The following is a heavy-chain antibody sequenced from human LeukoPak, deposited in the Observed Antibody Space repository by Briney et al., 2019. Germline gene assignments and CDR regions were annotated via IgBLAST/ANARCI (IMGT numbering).Heavy chain of an antibody. J-gene: IGHJ6*02. CDR1: GFTFSSYW. Sequence: GGSLRLSCAASGFTFSSYWMSWVRQAPGKGLEWVANIKQDGSEKYYVDSVKGRFTISRDNSKNTLYLQMNSLRAEDTAVYYCAKPYSNYVDGMDVWGQGTTVTVSS. CDR2: IKQDGSEK. D-gene: IGHD4-11*01. CDR3: AKPYSNYVDGMDV. V-gene: IGHV3-7*02.